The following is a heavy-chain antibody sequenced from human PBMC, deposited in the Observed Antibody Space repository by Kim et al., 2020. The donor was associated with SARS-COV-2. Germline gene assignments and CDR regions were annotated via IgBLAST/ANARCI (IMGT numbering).Heavy chain of an antibody. Sequence: DSVKGRFTISRDNAKNSLYLQRNSLRAEDTAVYYCARGRRGSGSTRYFDYWGQGTLVTVSS. CDR3: ARGRRGSGSTRYFDY. V-gene: IGHV3-11*04. J-gene: IGHJ4*02. D-gene: IGHD3-10*01.